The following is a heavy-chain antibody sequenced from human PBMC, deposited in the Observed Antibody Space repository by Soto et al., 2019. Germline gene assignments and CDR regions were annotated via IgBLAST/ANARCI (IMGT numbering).Heavy chain of an antibody. CDR3: ARIRITMVRGVIPYGMDV. Sequence: SETLSLTCAVSGGSISSGGYSWSWIRQPPGKGLEWIGYIYHSGSPYYNPSLKGRVTISVDRSKNQFSLKLSSVTAADTAVYYCARIRITMVRGVIPYGMDVWGQGTTVTVSS. CDR2: IYHSGSP. J-gene: IGHJ6*02. D-gene: IGHD3-10*01. CDR1: GGSISSGGYS. V-gene: IGHV4-30-2*01.